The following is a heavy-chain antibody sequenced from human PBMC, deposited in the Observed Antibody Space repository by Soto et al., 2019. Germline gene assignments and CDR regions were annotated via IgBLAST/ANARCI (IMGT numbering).Heavy chain of an antibody. V-gene: IGHV3-23*01. Sequence: GGSLRLSCAASGFTFSSYAMSWVRQAPGKGLEWVSAISGSGGSTHYADSVKGRFTISRNNSKNTLYLQMNSLRAEDTAVYYCAKDRGNTMVRGPYNWFDPWGQGTLVTVSS. CDR1: GFTFSSYA. CDR3: AKDRGNTMVRGPYNWFDP. J-gene: IGHJ5*02. CDR2: ISGSGGST. D-gene: IGHD3-10*01.